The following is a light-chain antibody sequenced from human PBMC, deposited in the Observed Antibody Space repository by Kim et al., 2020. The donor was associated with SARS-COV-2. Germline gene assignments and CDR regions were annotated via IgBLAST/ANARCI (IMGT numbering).Light chain of an antibody. CDR2: YDS. CDR3: QVWDSSSEHWV. Sequence: SYELIQPPSVSVAPGKTASITCGGNNIERKDVHWFQQKPGQAPGVVIFYDSERPSGIPERFSGSTPGNTATLTISWVEAGDEADYYCQVWDSSSEHWVFG. CDR1: NIERKD. V-gene: IGLV3-21*04. J-gene: IGLJ3*02.